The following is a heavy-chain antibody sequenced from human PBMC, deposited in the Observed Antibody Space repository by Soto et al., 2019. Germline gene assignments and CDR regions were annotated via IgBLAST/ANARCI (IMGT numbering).Heavy chain of an antibody. Sequence: QVQLQESGPGLVKPSETLSLTCTVSGGSISSYYWSWIRQPPGKGLEWIGYIYYSGSTNYNPSLKRRVTIAVDTAKNQFSLKLSSVTAADTAVYYCARGSVVAATGYYYYMDVWGKGTTVTVSS. CDR1: GGSISSYY. D-gene: IGHD2-15*01. CDR3: ARGSVVAATGYYYYMDV. CDR2: IYYSGST. V-gene: IGHV4-59*01. J-gene: IGHJ6*03.